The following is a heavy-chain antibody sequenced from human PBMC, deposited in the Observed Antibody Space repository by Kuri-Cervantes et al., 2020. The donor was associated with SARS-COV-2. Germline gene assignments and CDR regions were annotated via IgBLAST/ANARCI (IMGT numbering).Heavy chain of an antibody. CDR1: GFTFSSYA. Sequence: LSLTCAASGFTFSSYAMRWVRQAPGKGLEWVSSISGSGVGTYYADSVKGRFTISRDNSKNTLYLQMNSLRAEDSALYYCAKVGLSFDYWGQGILVTVSS. D-gene: IGHD2/OR15-2a*01. V-gene: IGHV3-23*01. CDR2: ISGSGVGT. J-gene: IGHJ4*02. CDR3: AKVGLSFDY.